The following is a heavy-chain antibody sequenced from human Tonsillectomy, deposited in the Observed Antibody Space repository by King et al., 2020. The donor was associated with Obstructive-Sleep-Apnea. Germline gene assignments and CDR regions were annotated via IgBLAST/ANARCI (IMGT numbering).Heavy chain of an antibody. V-gene: IGHV4-4*07. CDR3: AKKAYSNWYFDL. J-gene: IGHJ2*01. Sequence: VQLQESGPGLVKPSETLSLTCTVSGASISTYYWTWIRQPAGKGLEWIGLIDTSGRTNYNPSLKSQVTMSVDTSKNLFSLRLTSVTAADTAVFYCAKKAYSNWYFDLWGRGTLVTVSS. D-gene: IGHD5-12*01. CDR2: IDTSGRT. CDR1: GASISTYY.